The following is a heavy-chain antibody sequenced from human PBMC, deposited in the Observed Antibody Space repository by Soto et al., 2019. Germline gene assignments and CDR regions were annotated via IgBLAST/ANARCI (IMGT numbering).Heavy chain of an antibody. CDR3: ARYYYVSGTYYDNWFDP. D-gene: IGHD3-10*01. CDR1: GDSISSGDYF. V-gene: IGHV4-30-4*01. J-gene: IGHJ5*02. Sequence: SETLSLTCTVSGDSISSGDYFWSWIRQPPGKGLEWIGHIYYSGSTYYNPSLKSRVAISVDTSKNQVSLKVNSVTAADTALYFCARYYYVSGTYYDNWFDPWGQGTLVTVSS. CDR2: IYYSGST.